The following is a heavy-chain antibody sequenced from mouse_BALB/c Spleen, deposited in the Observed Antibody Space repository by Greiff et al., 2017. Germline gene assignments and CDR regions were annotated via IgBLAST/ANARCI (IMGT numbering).Heavy chain of an antibody. V-gene: IGHV5-6*02. CDR2: ISSGGSYT. CDR3: ARRDYGSSIYAMDY. D-gene: IGHD1-1*01. Sequence: EVKVVESGGDLVKPGGSLKLSCAASGFTFSSYGMSWVRQTPDKRLEWVATISSGGSYTYYPDSVKGRFTISRDNAKNTLYLQMSSLKSEDTAMYYCARRDYGSSIYAMDYWGQGTSVTVSS. CDR1: GFTFSSYG. J-gene: IGHJ4*01.